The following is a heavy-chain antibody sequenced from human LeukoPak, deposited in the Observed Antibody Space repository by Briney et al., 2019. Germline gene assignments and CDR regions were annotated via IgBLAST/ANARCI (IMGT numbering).Heavy chain of an antibody. CDR3: ANYDFGS. CDR2: IYYSGST. Sequence: PSETLSLTCTVSGGSISSYYWSWIRQPPGKGLEWIGYIYYSGSTNYNPSLKSRVTISVDTSKNQFSLKLSSVTAADTAVYYCANYDFGSWGQGTLVTVSS. D-gene: IGHD3-3*01. V-gene: IGHV4-59*01. J-gene: IGHJ5*02. CDR1: GGSISSYY.